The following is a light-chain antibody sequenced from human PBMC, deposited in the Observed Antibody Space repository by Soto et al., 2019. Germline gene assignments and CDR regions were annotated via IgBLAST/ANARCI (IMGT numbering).Light chain of an antibody. CDR3: SSYTSSSTRV. CDR2: DVS. Sequence: QSALTQPASVSGSPEQSITISCTGTSSDVGGYNYVSWYQHHPGKAPKLMIYDVSNRPSGVSNRFSGSKSGNTASLTISGLQAEDEADYYCSSYTSSSTRVFGGGTKLTVL. CDR1: SSDVGGYNY. J-gene: IGLJ2*01. V-gene: IGLV2-14*03.